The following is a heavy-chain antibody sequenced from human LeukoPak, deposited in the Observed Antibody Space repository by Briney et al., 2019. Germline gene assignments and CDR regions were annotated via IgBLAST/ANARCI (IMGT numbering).Heavy chain of an antibody. CDR3: AGGMSDSMGPFDY. V-gene: IGHV3-53*01. Sequence: GGSLRLSCAASGFTVSNKFMSWVRRAPGKGLEWVSIIFDVSTTYYADAVKGRFTISRDNSKNTLYLQMDSLRVEDTALYYCAGGMSDSMGPFDYWGQGTQVTVSS. CDR1: GFTVSNKF. J-gene: IGHJ4*02. CDR2: IFDVSTT. D-gene: IGHD2-21*01.